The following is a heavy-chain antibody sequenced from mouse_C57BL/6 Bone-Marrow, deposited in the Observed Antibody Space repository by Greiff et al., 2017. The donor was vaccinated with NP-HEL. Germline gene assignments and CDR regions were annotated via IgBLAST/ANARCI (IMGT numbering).Heavy chain of an antibody. Sequence: EVMLVESGGGLVKPGGSLKLSCAASGFTFSDYGMHWVRQAPEKGLEWVAYISSGSSTIYYADTVKGRFTISRDNAKNTLFLQMTSLRSEDTAMYYCARPIYYDYEGGFDYWGQGTTLTVSS. D-gene: IGHD2-4*01. J-gene: IGHJ2*01. CDR2: ISSGSSTI. V-gene: IGHV5-17*01. CDR1: GFTFSDYG. CDR3: ARPIYYDYEGGFDY.